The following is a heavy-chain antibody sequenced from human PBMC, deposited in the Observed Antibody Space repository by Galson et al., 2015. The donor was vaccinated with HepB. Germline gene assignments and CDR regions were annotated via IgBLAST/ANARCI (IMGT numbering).Heavy chain of an antibody. V-gene: IGHV3-30*09. CDR3: ARVRINNLDY. Sequence: SLRLSCAASGFTFSSYDLYWVRQAPGKGLEWVAVISYDGSKTYADSVKGRFAISRDNSKSTLYLHMNSLRFVDTSMYYCARVRINNLDYWGQGTMVTVSS. CDR2: ISYDGSK. CDR1: GFTFSSYD. J-gene: IGHJ4*02. D-gene: IGHD1/OR15-1a*01.